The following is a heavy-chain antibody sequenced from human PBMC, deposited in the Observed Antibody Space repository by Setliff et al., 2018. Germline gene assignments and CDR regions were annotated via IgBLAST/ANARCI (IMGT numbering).Heavy chain of an antibody. V-gene: IGHV4-4*02. Sequence: PSETLSLTCAVSGGSISSSNWWSWVRQPPGKGLEWIGEIYHSGSTNYNPSLKSRVTISVDKSKNQFSLKLSSVTAADTATYYCARAGPTVTFFRVLVISWWDPWGQGSLVTVS. CDR1: GGSISSSNW. CDR2: IYHSGST. J-gene: IGHJ5*02. D-gene: IGHD3-3*01. CDR3: ARAGPTVTFFRVLVISWWDP.